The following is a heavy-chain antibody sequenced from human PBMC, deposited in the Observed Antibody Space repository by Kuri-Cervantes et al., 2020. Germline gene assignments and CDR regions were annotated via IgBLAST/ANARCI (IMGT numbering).Heavy chain of an antibody. CDR2: IYPGDSDT. J-gene: IGHJ5*02. D-gene: IGHD3-22*01. CDR3: ARQGRFYYDSSGYYPFDL. V-gene: IGHV5-51*01. CDR1: GYSFNSYW. Sequence: GESLKISCKGSGYSFNSYWIAWVRQMPGKGLEWMGIIYPGDSDTRYSPSIQGQVTISADKSISTAHLQWSSLKASDTAMYYCARQGRFYYDSSGYYPFDLWGQGTPVTVSS.